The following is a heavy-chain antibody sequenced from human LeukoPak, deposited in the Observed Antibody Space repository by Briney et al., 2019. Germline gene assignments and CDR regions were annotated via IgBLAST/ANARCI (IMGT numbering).Heavy chain of an antibody. Sequence: GGSLRLSCAASGFTFSSYTMSWVRQAPGKGLEWVSTITTSGGNTYYADSVKGRFTVSRDNSKNTLYLQMNSLRAEDTAVYYCAKDGGLWVSAHWGDSWGRGTLVTVSS. CDR2: ITTSGGNT. D-gene: IGHD7-27*01. V-gene: IGHV3-23*01. CDR3: AKDGGLWVSAHWGDS. J-gene: IGHJ4*02. CDR1: GFTFSSYT.